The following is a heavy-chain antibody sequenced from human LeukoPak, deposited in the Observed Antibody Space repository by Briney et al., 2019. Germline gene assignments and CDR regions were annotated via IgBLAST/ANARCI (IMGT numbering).Heavy chain of an antibody. CDR2: IYPGDSDT. CDR3: ARPPLHYGSGSYPPYFDY. D-gene: IGHD3-10*01. CDR1: GYSFTSYW. Sequence: GESLKISCKGSGYSFTSYWIGWVRQMPGKGLEWMGIIYPGDSDTRYSPSFQGQVTISADKSISTAYLQWSSLKASDTAMYYCARPPLHYGSGSYPPYFDYWGQGTLVTVSS. J-gene: IGHJ4*02. V-gene: IGHV5-51*01.